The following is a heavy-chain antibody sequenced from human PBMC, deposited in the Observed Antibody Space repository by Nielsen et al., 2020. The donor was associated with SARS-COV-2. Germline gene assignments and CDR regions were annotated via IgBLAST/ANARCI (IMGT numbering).Heavy chain of an antibody. CDR3: ARRRLGGTKLHDY. Sequence: ASVKVSCKASGGSFRSEVISWVRQAPGQGLEWMGWISAYNGNTNYAQKLQGRVTMTTDTSTSTAYMELRSLRSDDTAVYYCARRRLGGTKLHDYWGQGTLVTVSS. CDR2: ISAYNGNT. V-gene: IGHV1-18*01. D-gene: IGHD1-7*01. J-gene: IGHJ4*02. CDR1: GGSFRSEV.